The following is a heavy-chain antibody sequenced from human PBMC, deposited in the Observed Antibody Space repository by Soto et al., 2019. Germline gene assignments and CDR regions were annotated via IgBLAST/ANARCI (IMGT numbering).Heavy chain of an antibody. Sequence: QVQLVESGGGVVQPGRSLRLSCAASGFTFSSYAMHWVRQAPVKGLEWVAVISYDGSNKYYADSVKGRFTISRDNSKNTLYLQMNGLRAEDTAVYYCARAPHGDSSGYYPDYWGQGTLVTVSS. J-gene: IGHJ4*02. CDR2: ISYDGSNK. CDR3: ARAPHGDSSGYYPDY. CDR1: GFTFSSYA. V-gene: IGHV3-30-3*01. D-gene: IGHD3-22*01.